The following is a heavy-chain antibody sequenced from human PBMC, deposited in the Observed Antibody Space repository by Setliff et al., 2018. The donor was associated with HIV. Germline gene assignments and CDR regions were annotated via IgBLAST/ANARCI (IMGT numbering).Heavy chain of an antibody. Sequence: SVKVSCKASGGTFSSYAISWVRQAPGQGLEWMGGIIPIFGTTNYAQKFQGRVTITADESTSTAYMELSSLRSEDTAVYYCARAPGPYGDYNWFDPWGQGALVTVSS. CDR3: ARAPGPYGDYNWFDP. CDR1: GGTFSSYA. D-gene: IGHD4-17*01. CDR2: IIPIFGTT. J-gene: IGHJ5*02. V-gene: IGHV1-69*13.